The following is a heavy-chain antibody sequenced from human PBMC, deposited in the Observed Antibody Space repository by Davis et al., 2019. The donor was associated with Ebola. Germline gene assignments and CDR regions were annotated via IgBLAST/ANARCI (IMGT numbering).Heavy chain of an antibody. J-gene: IGHJ6*04. CDR3: ARRTDGMDV. Sequence: MPSETLSLTCAVYGGSFTNYYWSWIRQPPGKGLEWIGEIYHSGRANYNPSLKSRVTLSVDTSMNQFSLELTSVTAADTAVYYCARRTDGMDVWGKGTTVTVSS. CDR1: GGSFTNYY. CDR2: IYHSGRA. V-gene: IGHV4-34*01.